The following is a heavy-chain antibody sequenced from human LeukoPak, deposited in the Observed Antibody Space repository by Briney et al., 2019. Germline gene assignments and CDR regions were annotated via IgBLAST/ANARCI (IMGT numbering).Heavy chain of an antibody. CDR1: GYTFTDYY. V-gene: IGHV1-2*02. Sequence: ASVKLSCKPSGYTFTDYYLHWIRQPPGQGLEWMGFIDPNTSRTNFSEKFQRRVTMTRQTSVSTAYMDLSRLGSDDRAVYYCARTPVTVIRGVIEDGMDVWGQGTTVTVSS. CDR2: IDPNTSRT. CDR3: ARTPVTVIRGVIEDGMDV. J-gene: IGHJ6*02. D-gene: IGHD3-10*01.